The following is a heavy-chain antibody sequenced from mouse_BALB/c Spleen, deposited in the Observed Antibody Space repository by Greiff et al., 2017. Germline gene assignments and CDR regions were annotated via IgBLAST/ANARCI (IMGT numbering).Heavy chain of an antibody. J-gene: IGHJ3*01. CDR1: GFSLTSYG. Sequence: VQLQESGPGLVQPSQSLSITCTVSGFSLTSYGVHWVRQSPGKGLEWLGVIWSGGSTDYNAAFISRLSISKDNSKSQVFFKMNSLQANDTAIYYCARKGLYGWFAYWGQGTLVTVSA. CDR2: IWSGGST. V-gene: IGHV2-2*02. D-gene: IGHD1-1*01. CDR3: ARKGLYGWFAY.